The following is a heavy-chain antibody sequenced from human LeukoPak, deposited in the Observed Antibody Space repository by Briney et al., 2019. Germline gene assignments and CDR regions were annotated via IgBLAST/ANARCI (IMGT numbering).Heavy chain of an antibody. Sequence: GGSLRLSCAASGFTFSSYWMSWVRQAPGKGLEWVANINQDGSGKYYVDSVKGRFTISRDNAKNALYLQMNGLRAEDTAVYYCARGIAAAGNAPFLVWGQGTLVTVSS. CDR2: INQDGSGK. D-gene: IGHD6-13*01. J-gene: IGHJ4*02. V-gene: IGHV3-7*01. CDR1: GFTFSSYW. CDR3: ARGIAAAGNAPFLV.